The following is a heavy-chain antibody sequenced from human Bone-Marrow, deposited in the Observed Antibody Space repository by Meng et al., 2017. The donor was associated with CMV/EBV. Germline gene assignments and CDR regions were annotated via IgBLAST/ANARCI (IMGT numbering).Heavy chain of an antibody. D-gene: IGHD1-26*01. V-gene: IGHV5-51*01. J-gene: IGHJ5*02. Sequence: KVSCKGSGYSFTSHWIGWVRQMPGRGLEWMGIIYPGDSDTRYNPSFRGQVIISVDKSISTAYLQWSSLKASDTAIYYCACNSGTYSTANHWGQGTLVTVSS. CDR3: ACNSGTYSTANH. CDR2: IYPGDSDT. CDR1: GYSFTSHW.